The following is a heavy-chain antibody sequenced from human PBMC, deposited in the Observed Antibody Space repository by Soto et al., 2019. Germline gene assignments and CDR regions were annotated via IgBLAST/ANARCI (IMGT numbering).Heavy chain of an antibody. CDR3: ARLYYDSSGYFSDYYYYYGMDV. Sequence: PGESLKISCQGSGYSFTSYWISWVRQMPGKGLEWMGRIDPSDSYTNYSPSFQGHVTISTDKSISTAYLQWSSLKASDTAMYYCARLYYDSSGYFSDYYYYYGMDVWGQGTMFTVSS. CDR2: IDPSDSYT. J-gene: IGHJ6*02. D-gene: IGHD3-22*01. V-gene: IGHV5-10-1*01. CDR1: GYSFTSYW.